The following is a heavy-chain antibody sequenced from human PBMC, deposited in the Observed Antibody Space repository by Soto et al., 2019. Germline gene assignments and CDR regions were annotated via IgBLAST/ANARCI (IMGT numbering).Heavy chain of an antibody. CDR2: IYYSGNT. CDR3: ARHPTMTSINFQH. Sequence: QLQLQESGPGLVKPSETLSLTCTVSSGSISRSNYYWGWIRQSPGKGLEWIGSIYYSGNTYYNPSLKSRVTISVDTSKNQFSLKLSSVTAADTAVYYCARHPTMTSINFQHWGQGTLVTVSS. D-gene: IGHD2-21*02. CDR1: SGSISRSNYY. J-gene: IGHJ1*01. V-gene: IGHV4-39*01.